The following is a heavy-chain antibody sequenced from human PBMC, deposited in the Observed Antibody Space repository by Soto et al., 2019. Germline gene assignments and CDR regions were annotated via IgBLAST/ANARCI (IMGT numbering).Heavy chain of an antibody. CDR1: GFTFSSYS. V-gene: IGHV3-23*01. J-gene: IGHJ4*02. CDR2: FRTGGDDGTT. D-gene: IGHD3-10*01. CDR3: AKKVNSGPGSQYFDY. Sequence: GGSLRLSCAASGFTFSSYSMSWVRQAPGKGLEWVSGFRTGGDDGTTYYTDSVKGRFTISRDNSKNTLFLQMNSLRVKDTAIYYCAKKVNSGPGSQYFDYWGQGTLVT.